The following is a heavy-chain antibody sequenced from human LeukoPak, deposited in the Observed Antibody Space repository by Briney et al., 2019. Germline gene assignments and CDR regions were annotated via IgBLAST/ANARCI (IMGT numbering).Heavy chain of an antibody. V-gene: IGHV4-59*01. D-gene: IGHD3-22*01. CDR2: IYYSGIT. J-gene: IGHJ4*02. Sequence: PSETLSLTCTVSGGSISSYYWSWIRQPPGKGLEWIGYIYYSGITNYNPSLKSRVTISVDTSKNQFSLKLSSVTAADTPVYYCARSRGYYDSSQAAFHYWGQGTLLPVSS. CDR1: GGSISSYY. CDR3: ARSRGYYDSSQAAFHY.